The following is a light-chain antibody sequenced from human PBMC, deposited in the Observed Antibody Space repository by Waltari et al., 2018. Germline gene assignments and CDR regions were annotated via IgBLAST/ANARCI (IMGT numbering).Light chain of an antibody. V-gene: IGKV3-20*01. CDR1: QSVSRA. J-gene: IGKJ1*01. CDR2: GAS. CDR3: QQYVSLPVT. Sequence: EIVLTQSPGTLSLSLGERATLSCRASQSVSRALAWYQQNPDQAPRLLIYGASNRATGIPDRFSGSGSGTDFSLIISRLEPEDFAVYYGQQYVSLPVTFGQGTKVEIK.